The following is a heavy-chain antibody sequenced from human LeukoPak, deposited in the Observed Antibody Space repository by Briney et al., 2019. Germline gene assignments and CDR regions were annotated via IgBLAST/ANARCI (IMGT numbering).Heavy chain of an antibody. V-gene: IGHV1-8*02. CDR1: GYTFTSYD. Sequence: ASVKVSCKASGYTFTSYDINWVRQATGQGLEWMGWMNPNSGNTGYAQKLQGRVTMTTDTSTSTAYMELRSLRSDDTAVYYCARSPMVRGVIADYYYYYYMDVWGKGTTVTISS. D-gene: IGHD3-10*01. J-gene: IGHJ6*03. CDR3: ARSPMVRGVIADYYYYYYMDV. CDR2: MNPNSGNT.